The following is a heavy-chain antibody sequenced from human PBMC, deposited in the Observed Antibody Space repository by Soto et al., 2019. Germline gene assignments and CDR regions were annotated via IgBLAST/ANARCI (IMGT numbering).Heavy chain of an antibody. CDR1: GGSISSSSYY. J-gene: IGHJ4*02. V-gene: IGHV4-39*01. D-gene: IGHD2-21*01. CDR2: IYYSGST. Sequence: QLQLQESGPGLVKPSETLSLTCTVSGGSISSSSYYWGWIRQPPGKGLEWIGSIYYSGSTYYNPSLKSRVTISVDTSKNQFSLKLSSVTAADTAVYYCASSMGIAIFDYWGQGTLVTVSS. CDR3: ASSMGIAIFDY.